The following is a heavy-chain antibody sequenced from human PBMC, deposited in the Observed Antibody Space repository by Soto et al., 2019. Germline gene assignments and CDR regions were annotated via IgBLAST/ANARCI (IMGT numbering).Heavy chain of an antibody. Sequence: QVQLVESGGGVVQPGRSLRLSCAASGFTFSSYAMHWVRQAPGKGLEWVAVISYGGSNKYYADSVKGRFTISRDNSKNTLYLKMNSLSAEDTDVYYCARDLERYDGYDFPCGYRGMDVWGQWTTV. CDR3: ARDLERYDGYDFPCGYRGMDV. CDR1: GFTFSSYA. V-gene: IGHV3-30-3*01. D-gene: IGHD1-1*01. CDR2: ISYGGSNK. J-gene: IGHJ6*02.